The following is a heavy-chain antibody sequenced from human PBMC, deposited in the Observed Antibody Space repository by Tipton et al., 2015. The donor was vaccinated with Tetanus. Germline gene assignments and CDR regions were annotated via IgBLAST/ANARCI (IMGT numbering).Heavy chain of an antibody. V-gene: IGHV5-51*01. CDR1: GYSFTSYW. J-gene: IGHJ4*02. CDR3: ARLPLRGYYYDSSGYYLSDY. Sequence: VQLVQSGAEVKKPGESLKISCKGSGYSFTSYWIGWVRQMPGKGLEWMGIIYPGDSDTRYSPSFQGRVTISADKSISTAYLQWSSLKASDTAMYYCARLPLRGYYYDSSGYYLSDYWGQGTLVTVSS. D-gene: IGHD3-22*01. CDR2: IYPGDSDT.